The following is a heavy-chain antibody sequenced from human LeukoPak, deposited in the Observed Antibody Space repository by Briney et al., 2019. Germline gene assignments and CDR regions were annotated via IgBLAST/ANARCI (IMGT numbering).Heavy chain of an antibody. J-gene: IGHJ6*02. V-gene: IGHV3-7*01. Sequence: GGSLRLSCAASGFTFSSYWMSWVRQAPGKGLEWVANIKQDGSEKYYVDSVKGRFTISRDNAKNSLYLQMNSLRAEDTAVYYCARDRIAAAAWGYYYYGMDVWGQGTAVTVSS. CDR3: ARDRIAAAAWGYYYYGMDV. CDR1: GFTFSSYW. CDR2: IKQDGSEK. D-gene: IGHD6-13*01.